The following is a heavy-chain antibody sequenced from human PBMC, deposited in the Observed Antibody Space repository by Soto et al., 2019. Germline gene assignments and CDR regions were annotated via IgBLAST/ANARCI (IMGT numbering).Heavy chain of an antibody. Sequence: ASAKVSCKASGYTITSYGISWVRQAPGQGLKWMGRISAYNGNTNHAQKLQGRVTMTTDTTTSTAYMELRSRRSDDTAVYYCARDRDNWNYEYLYYYHYRTDVWGQGTTVTV. D-gene: IGHD1-7*01. CDR3: ARDRDNWNYEYLYYYHYRTDV. CDR2: ISAYNGNT. CDR1: GYTITSYG. J-gene: IGHJ6*02. V-gene: IGHV1-18*01.